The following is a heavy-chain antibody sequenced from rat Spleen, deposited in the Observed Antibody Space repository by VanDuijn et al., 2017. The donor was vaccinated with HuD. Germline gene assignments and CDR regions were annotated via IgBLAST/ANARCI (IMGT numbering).Heavy chain of an antibody. CDR3: ARELDQFDF. CDR1: GFTFSNYY. V-gene: IGHV5-25*01. Sequence: EVQLAESGGGLVQPGRSMKLSCTALGFTFSNYYMAWVRQAPTKGLEWVASISNGGGNTYYRDSVKGRFTISRDNAKSTLSLQMDSLRSEDTATYYCARELDQFDFWGQGVLVTVSS. J-gene: IGHJ2*01. CDR2: ISNGGGNT.